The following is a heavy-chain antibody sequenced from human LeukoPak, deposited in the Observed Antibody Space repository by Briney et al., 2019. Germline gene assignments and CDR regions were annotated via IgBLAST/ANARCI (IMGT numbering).Heavy chain of an antibody. J-gene: IGHJ6*02. V-gene: IGHV4-34*01. CDR3: VRVVGATTYGGMDV. CDR2: INHSGST. D-gene: IGHD1-26*01. Sequence: SETLSLTCAVYGGSFSGYYWSWIRQPPGKGLEWIGEINHSGSTNYNPSLKSRVTISVDTSKNQFSLKLSSVTAADTAVYYCVRVVGATTYGGMDVWGQGTTVTVSS. CDR1: GGSFSGYY.